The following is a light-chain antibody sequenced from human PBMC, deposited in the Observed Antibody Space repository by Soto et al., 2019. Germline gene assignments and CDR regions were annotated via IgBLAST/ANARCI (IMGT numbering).Light chain of an antibody. CDR1: QSVLYSSNNKNY. V-gene: IGKV4-1*01. CDR3: QQYYSPSYT. J-gene: IGKJ2*01. Sequence: DIVMTQSPDSLAVSLGERATINCKSSQSVLYSSNNKNYLAWYQQKPGQHPKLLIYWASTRESGVPDRFSGSGSGTDFTLTISSLQAEDVAVYYCQQYYSPSYTFGQGTKLEIK. CDR2: WAS.